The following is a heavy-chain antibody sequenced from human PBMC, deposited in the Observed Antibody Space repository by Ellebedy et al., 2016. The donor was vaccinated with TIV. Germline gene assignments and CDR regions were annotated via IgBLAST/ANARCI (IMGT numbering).Heavy chain of an antibody. Sequence: ASVKVSCXASGYTFISYYMHWVRQAPGQGLEWMGMIDPSGGSTNYAQKFQGRVTMTRDTSTSTVYMELSSLRAEDTAVYYCARDLARGGSCYGMDVWGQGTTVTVSS. CDR1: GYTFISYY. V-gene: IGHV1-46*01. CDR2: IDPSGGST. CDR3: ARDLARGGSCYGMDV. D-gene: IGHD1-26*01. J-gene: IGHJ6*02.